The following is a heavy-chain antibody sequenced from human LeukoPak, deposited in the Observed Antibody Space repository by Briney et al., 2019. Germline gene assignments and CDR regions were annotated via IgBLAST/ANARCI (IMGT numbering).Heavy chain of an antibody. Sequence: GGSLRLSCAASGFTFTTYWMSWVRQAPGKRLEWVANIKQDGSDKYYVDSVKGRFIISRDNAKNSLYLQMNSLRAEDAAVYYCAREARGDDYFDLWGRGTLVTVSS. J-gene: IGHJ2*01. CDR2: IKQDGSDK. CDR3: AREARGDDYFDL. CDR1: GFTFTTYW. D-gene: IGHD4-17*01. V-gene: IGHV3-7*05.